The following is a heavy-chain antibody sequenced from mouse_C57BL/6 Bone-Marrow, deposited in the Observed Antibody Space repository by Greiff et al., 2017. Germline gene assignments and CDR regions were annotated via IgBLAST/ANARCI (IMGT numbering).Heavy chain of an antibody. CDR3: ARSKNWDSWFAY. J-gene: IGHJ3*01. CDR2: INPGSGGT. V-gene: IGHV1-54*01. D-gene: IGHD4-1*01. Sequence: QVQLQQSGAELVRPGTSVKVSCKASGYAFTNYLIEWVKQRPGQGLEWIGVINPGSGGTNYNEKFKGKATLTADKSSSTAYMQLISLTSEDSAVYVCARSKNWDSWFAYWGQGTLVTVTA. CDR1: GYAFTNYL.